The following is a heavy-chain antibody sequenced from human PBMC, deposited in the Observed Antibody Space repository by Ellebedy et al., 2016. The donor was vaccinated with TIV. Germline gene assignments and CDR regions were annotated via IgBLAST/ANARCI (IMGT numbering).Heavy chain of an antibody. CDR3: ARDRWGAYDSSGSEETNAFDI. V-gene: IGHV4-59*01. D-gene: IGHD3-22*01. CDR1: GGSISSYY. J-gene: IGHJ3*02. CDR2: IYYSGST. Sequence: SETLSLTXTVSGGSISSYYWSWIRQPPGKGLEWIGYIYYSGSTNYNPSLKSRVTISVDTSKNQFSLKLSSVTAADTAVYYCARDRWGAYDSSGSEETNAFDIWGQGTMVTVSS.